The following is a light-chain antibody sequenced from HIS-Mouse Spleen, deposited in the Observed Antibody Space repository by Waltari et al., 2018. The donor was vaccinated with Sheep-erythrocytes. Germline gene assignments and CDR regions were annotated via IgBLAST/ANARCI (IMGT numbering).Light chain of an antibody. CDR3: QAWDSSIVV. CDR2: QDT. J-gene: IGLJ2*01. V-gene: IGLV3-1*01. CDR1: KFGDKY. Sequence: SSELTQPPSVSVSPGQTASITCPGDKFGDKYACWYQQKPGQSPVLVIYQDTKRPSGIPERFSGSNSGNTATLTISGTQAMDEADYYCQAWDSSIVVFGGGTKLTVL.